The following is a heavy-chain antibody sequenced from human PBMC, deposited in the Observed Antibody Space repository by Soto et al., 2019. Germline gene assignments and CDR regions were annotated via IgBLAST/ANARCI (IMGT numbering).Heavy chain of an antibody. CDR1: GFIFNTYW. D-gene: IGHD2-15*01. J-gene: IGHJ4*02. CDR3: ARQRGCSGDRCYYFDY. Sequence: ESGGGLVQPGGSLRLSCAASGFIFNTYWMTWVRQAPGKGLEWVANIKPDGSAKNYVDSVKGRFTISRDNAKNSLYLQMNSLRAEDTAVYYCARQRGCSGDRCYYFDYWGQGTLVTVSS. CDR2: IKPDGSAK. V-gene: IGHV3-7*03.